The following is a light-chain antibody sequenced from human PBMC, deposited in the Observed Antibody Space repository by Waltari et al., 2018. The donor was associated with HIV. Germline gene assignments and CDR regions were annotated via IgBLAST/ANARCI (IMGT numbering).Light chain of an antibody. V-gene: IGLV1-40*01. CDR2: DNT. CDR1: RPNIGAGYD. J-gene: IGLJ2*01. CDR3: QSYDSSLSGFVV. Sequence: QSVLTQPPSVSGAPGQTVTISCTGSRPNIGAGYDIYWYQHIPGTAPKLLIYDNTKRPSGVPERFSGSKSGTSVSLAITGLQAEDEADYYCQSYDSSLSGFVVFGGGTKLTVL.